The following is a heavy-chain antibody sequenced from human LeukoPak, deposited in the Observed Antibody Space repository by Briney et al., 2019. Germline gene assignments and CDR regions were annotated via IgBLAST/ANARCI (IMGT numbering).Heavy chain of an antibody. D-gene: IGHD2-15*01. CDR2: VSSSSSYT. CDR1: GFTFSDYY. CDR3: ARESLYCSGGSCYFDY. V-gene: IGHV3-11*05. Sequence: SGGSLRLSCAASGFTFSDYYMSWIRQAPGKGLEWVSYVSSSSSYTNYADSVKGRFTISRDNAKNSLYLQMNSLRAEDTAVYYCARESLYCSGGSCYFDYWGQGTLVTVSS. J-gene: IGHJ4*02.